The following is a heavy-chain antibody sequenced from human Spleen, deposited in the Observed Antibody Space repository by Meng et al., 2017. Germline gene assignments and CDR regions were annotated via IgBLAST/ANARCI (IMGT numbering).Heavy chain of an antibody. CDR1: GFTFSSYG. CDR2: IWYDGSNK. CDR3: ARDPARGSPAAIFGHYTWFDP. Sequence: GESLKISCAASGFTFSSYGMHWVRQAPGKGLEWVAVIWYDGSNKYYADSVKGRFTISRDNSKNTLYLQMNSLRAEDTAVYYCARDPARGSPAAIFGHYTWFDPWGQGTLVTVSS. V-gene: IGHV3-33*01. J-gene: IGHJ5*02. D-gene: IGHD2-2*01.